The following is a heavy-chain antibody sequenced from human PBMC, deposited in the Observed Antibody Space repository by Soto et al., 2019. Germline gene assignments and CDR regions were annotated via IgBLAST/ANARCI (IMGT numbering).Heavy chain of an antibody. CDR1: GASISSYY. D-gene: IGHD5-12*01. CDR2: IYYSGST. Sequence: TLSLTCTVSGASISSYYWSWIRQPPGKGLEWIGYIYYSGSTNYNPSLKSRVTISVDTSKNQFSLKLSSVTAADTAVYYCARAGYNIDYWGQGTLVTVSS. J-gene: IGHJ4*02. CDR3: ARAGYNIDY. V-gene: IGHV4-59*01.